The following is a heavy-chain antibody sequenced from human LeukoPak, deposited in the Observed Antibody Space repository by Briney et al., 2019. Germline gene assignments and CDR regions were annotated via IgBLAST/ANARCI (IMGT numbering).Heavy chain of an antibody. CDR1: GGTFSSYA. CDR2: IIPIFGTA. Sequence: GASVKVSCKASGGTFSSYAISWVRQAPGQGLEWMGGIIPIFGTANYAQKFQGRVTITADESTSTDYMELSSLRSEDTAVYYCARARTDPLGYYGMDVWGQGTTVTVSS. J-gene: IGHJ6*02. D-gene: IGHD2-8*02. CDR3: ARARTDPLGYYGMDV. V-gene: IGHV1-69*13.